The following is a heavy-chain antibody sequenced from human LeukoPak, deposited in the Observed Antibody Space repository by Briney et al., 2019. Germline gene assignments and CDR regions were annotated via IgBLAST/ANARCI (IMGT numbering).Heavy chain of an antibody. CDR3: AGKIYDFWSGWNAFDI. Sequence: SETLSLTCTASGGSISSYYWSWLRQPPGKGLEWIGYIYYSGSTNYNPSLKSRVTISVDTSKNQFSLKLSSVTAADTAVYYCAGKIYDFWSGWNAFDIWGQGTMVTVSS. CDR2: IYYSGST. CDR1: GGSISSYY. D-gene: IGHD3-3*01. V-gene: IGHV4-59*01. J-gene: IGHJ3*02.